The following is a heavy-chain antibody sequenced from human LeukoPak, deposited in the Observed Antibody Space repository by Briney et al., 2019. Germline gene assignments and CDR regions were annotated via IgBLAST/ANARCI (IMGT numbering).Heavy chain of an antibody. CDR2: ISSSGSTI. CDR1: GFTFSDYY. V-gene: IGHV3-11*01. J-gene: IGHJ6*02. Sequence: GGSLRLSCAASGFTFSDYYMSWIRQAPGKGLEWVSYISSSGSTIYYADSVKGRFTISRDNAKNSLYLQMNSLRAEDTAVYYCARWDTAMVKFDYYYGMDVWGQGTTVTVSS. CDR3: ARWDTAMVKFDYYYGMDV. D-gene: IGHD5-18*01.